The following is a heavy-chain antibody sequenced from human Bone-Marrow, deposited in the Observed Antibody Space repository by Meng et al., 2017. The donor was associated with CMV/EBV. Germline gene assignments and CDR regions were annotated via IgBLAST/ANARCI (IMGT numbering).Heavy chain of an antibody. V-gene: IGHV3-7*01. D-gene: IGHD3-3*01. CDR1: GFTFSNYW. Sequence: GESLKISCAASGFTFSNYWMSWVRQAPGRGLEWLANIKTDGSEKYSVASVRGRFTISRDNAKNSLSLQMTSLRVDDTAVYFCARWIDYDLWSGNSYYFDYWGPGTLATVSS. CDR3: ARWIDYDLWSGNSYYFDY. J-gene: IGHJ4*02. CDR2: IKTDGSEK.